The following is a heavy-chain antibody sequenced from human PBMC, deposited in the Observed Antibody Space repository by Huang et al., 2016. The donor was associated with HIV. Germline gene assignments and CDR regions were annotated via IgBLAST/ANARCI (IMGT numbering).Heavy chain of an antibody. CDR2: VNDSGAT. D-gene: IGHD3-3*01. J-gene: IGHJ6*02. Sequence: QMQLQQRGAGLLTPSETLSLTFVSGGSFTGNYLTWIRQAPGKGLEGIGEVNDSGATNYNPSVKGRGTRSLDKSNRELSLNLRSVTAADTAVYYCARQWTILEWLLGLDVWGQGTTVIVSS. V-gene: IGHV4-34*02. CDR1: GGSFTGNY. CDR3: ARQWTILEWLLGLDV.